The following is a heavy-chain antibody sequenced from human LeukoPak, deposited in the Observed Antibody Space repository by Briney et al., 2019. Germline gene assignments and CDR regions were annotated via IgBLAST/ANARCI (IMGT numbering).Heavy chain of an antibody. CDR1: GASISSSSYY. D-gene: IGHD6-19*01. V-gene: IGHV4-39*01. CDR3: ARNGAMPVAGIGYYFDY. Sequence: SETLSLTCTVSGASISSSSYYWAWLRQPPGKGLEWIGSIYYSGSTYYNPSLKSRVTISVDTSKNQFSLRLSSVTATDTAVYYCARNGAMPVAGIGYYFDYWGQGTLVTVSS. J-gene: IGHJ4*02. CDR2: IYYSGST.